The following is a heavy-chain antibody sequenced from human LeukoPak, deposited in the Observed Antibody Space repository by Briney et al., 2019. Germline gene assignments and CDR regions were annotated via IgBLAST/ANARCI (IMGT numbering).Heavy chain of an antibody. D-gene: IGHD6-19*01. V-gene: IGHV3-23*01. Sequence: PGGSLRLSCAASGFTFSSYAMSWVRQAPGKGLEWVSAISGSGGSTYYADSVKGRFTISRDNAKNSLYLQMNSLRAEDSALYYCARASAVAGTRDYWGQGTLVTVSS. J-gene: IGHJ4*02. CDR3: ARASAVAGTRDY. CDR2: ISGSGGST. CDR1: GFTFSSYA.